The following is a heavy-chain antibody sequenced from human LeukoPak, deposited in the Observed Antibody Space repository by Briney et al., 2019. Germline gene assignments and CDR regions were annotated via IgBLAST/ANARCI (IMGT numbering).Heavy chain of an antibody. Sequence: GGSLRLSCAASGLTFSNYAVKWVRQAPGKGLEWVSTISANGGATYYADSVKGRFTISRDNSKNTVYLQMTSLRADDTAIYSCAKGDYGYYYYMDVWGKGTTVTVS. CDR3: AKGDYGYYYYMDV. J-gene: IGHJ6*03. D-gene: IGHD4-17*01. V-gene: IGHV3-23*01. CDR2: ISANGGAT. CDR1: GLTFSNYA.